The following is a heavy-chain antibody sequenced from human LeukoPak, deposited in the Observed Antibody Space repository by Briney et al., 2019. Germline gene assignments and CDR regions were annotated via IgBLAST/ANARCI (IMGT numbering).Heavy chain of an antibody. D-gene: IGHD3-22*01. CDR3: ARDLSSYYDSSGYYDY. J-gene: IGHJ4*02. CDR1: GYTFTGYY. V-gene: IGHV1-2*02. Sequence: GASVKVSCKASGYTFTGYYMHWVRQAPGQGLEWMGWINPNSGGTNYAQKFQGRVTMTRDTSISTAYMELSRLRSDDTAVYYCARDLSSYYDSSGYYDYWGQGTLVTVPS. CDR2: INPNSGGT.